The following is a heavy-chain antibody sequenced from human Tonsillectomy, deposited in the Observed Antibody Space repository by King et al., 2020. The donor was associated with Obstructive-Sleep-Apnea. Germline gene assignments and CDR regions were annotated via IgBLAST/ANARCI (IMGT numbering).Heavy chain of an antibody. V-gene: IGHV4-59*08. J-gene: IGHJ4*02. D-gene: IGHD5-12*01. Sequence: VQLQESGPGLVKPSETLSLTCTVSGGSISNYYWSWIRQPPGKGLECIGYMYYSGNTNYNPSLKSRVTISADTSNIQFSLRLSSVTAADTAIYYCARHRGGEDSGGYGDYFDYWGQGTLVTVSS. CDR1: GGSISNYY. CDR2: MYYSGNT. CDR3: ARHRGGEDSGGYGDYFDY.